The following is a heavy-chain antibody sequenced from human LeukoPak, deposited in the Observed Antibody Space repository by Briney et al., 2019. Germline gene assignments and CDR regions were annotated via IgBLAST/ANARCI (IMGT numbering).Heavy chain of an antibody. D-gene: IGHD6-19*01. CDR1: GFTFSSYS. Sequence: PGESLRLSCAASGFTFSSYSMNWVRQAPGKGLEWVSSISSSSSYIYYADSVKGRFTISRDNAKNSLYLQMNSLRAEDTAVYYCARDLLAVAVAGPGGYWGQGTLVTVSS. J-gene: IGHJ4*02. CDR3: ARDLLAVAVAGPGGY. CDR2: ISSSSSYI. V-gene: IGHV3-21*01.